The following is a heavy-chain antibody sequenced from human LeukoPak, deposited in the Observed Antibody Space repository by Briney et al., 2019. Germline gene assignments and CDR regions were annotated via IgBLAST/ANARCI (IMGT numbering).Heavy chain of an antibody. CDR1: GGSISSGSYY. CDR3: ARDRDGITGTTYFDY. CDR2: IYTSGST. Sequence: SETLSLTCTVSGGSISSGSYYWSWIRQPAGKGLEWIGRIYTSGSTNYNPSLKSRVTISVDTSKNQFSLKLSSVTAADTAVYYCARDRDGITGTTYFDYWGQGTLVTVSS. J-gene: IGHJ4*02. D-gene: IGHD1-20*01. V-gene: IGHV4-61*02.